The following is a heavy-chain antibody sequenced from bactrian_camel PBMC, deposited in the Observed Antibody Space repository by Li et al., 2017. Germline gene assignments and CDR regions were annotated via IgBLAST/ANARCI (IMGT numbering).Heavy chain of an antibody. D-gene: IGHD1*01. CDR2: IDAGDRT. CDR1: VYTISTYC. CDR3: TADSGVPRGYDTTSWRY. J-gene: IGHJ4*01. V-gene: IGHV3S53*01. Sequence: HVQLVESGGGSVQAGGSLRLSWVASVYTISTYCMGWFRQAPGKEREGVAFIDAGDRTIHAESVKGRFTISRDQSRNMVYLQMNSLKPDDSGVYYCTADSGVPRGYDTTSWRYWGQGTQVTVS.